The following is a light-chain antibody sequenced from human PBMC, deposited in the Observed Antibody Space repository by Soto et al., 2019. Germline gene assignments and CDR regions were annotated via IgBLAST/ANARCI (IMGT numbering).Light chain of an antibody. V-gene: IGKV3-11*01. CDR2: DAS. J-gene: IGKJ4*01. CDR3: QQRSDWPLT. CDR1: QSVSSY. Sequence: EIVLTQSPATLSLSPGERVTLSCRASQSVSSYFAWYQQKPGLAPWLLIYDASTRAAGIPARFSGSGSGTDFTLTISSLEPDDFAVYYCQQRSDWPLTFGGGTKVEIK.